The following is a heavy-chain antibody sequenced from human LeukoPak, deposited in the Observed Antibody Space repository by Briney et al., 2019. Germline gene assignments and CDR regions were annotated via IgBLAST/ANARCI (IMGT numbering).Heavy chain of an antibody. V-gene: IGHV3-7*01. CDR1: GFSFSDYW. CDR2: INPDGTAT. D-gene: IGHD6-19*01. Sequence: PGGSLRLSCAASGFSFSDYWMTWVRQAPGAGLEFVANINPDGTATYYADPVKGRFTISRDNAKNLVYLQMNGLRAEDTAVYHCGRFGYVAGVDLWGQGTLVTVSS. CDR3: GRFGYVAGVDL. J-gene: IGHJ4*02.